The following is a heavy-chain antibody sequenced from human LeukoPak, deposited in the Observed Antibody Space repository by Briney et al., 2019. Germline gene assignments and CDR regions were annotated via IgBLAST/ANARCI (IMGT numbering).Heavy chain of an antibody. D-gene: IGHD3-22*01. CDR2: IKTDGSIA. J-gene: IGHJ3*02. CDR1: GFSFSFYW. Sequence: GGSLRLSCAASGFSFSFYWMHWVRQAPGKGPVWVSRIKTDGSIADYADSVKGRFTISRDNAKNTLYLQMNSLRAEDTAVYYCAREDYDSSGYYHSAFDIWGQGTMVTVSS. CDR3: AREDYDSSGYYHSAFDI. V-gene: IGHV3-74*01.